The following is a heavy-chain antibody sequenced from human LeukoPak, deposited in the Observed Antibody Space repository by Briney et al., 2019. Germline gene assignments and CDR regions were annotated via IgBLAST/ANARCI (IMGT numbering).Heavy chain of an antibody. D-gene: IGHD2-21*02. J-gene: IGHJ4*02. CDR1: GGSISNSY. V-gene: IGHV4-59*01. CDR3: ARGSGNVVVTASGLDY. CDR2: IYYSGST. Sequence: SETLSLTCTVAGGSISNSYWSWIRQPPGKGLEWIGYIYYSGSTYYNPSLKSRATISVDTSKNQFSLKLSSVTAADTAVYYCARGSGNVVVTASGLDYWGQGTLVTVSS.